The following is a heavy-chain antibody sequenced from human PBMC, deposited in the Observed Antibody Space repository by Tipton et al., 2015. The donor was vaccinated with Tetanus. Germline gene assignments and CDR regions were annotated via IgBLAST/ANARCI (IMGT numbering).Heavy chain of an antibody. CDR2: IWYDGSNK. Sequence: SGFTFSSYGMYWVRQAPGKGLEWVAVIWYDGSNKYYADSVKGRFTISRDNSKNTLYLHMNSLRAEDTAVYYCATDPVTTVTTKGVDAFDIWGQGTMVTVSS. CDR3: ATDPVTTVTTKGVDAFDI. V-gene: IGHV3-33*01. D-gene: IGHD4-17*01. J-gene: IGHJ3*02. CDR1: GFTFSSYG.